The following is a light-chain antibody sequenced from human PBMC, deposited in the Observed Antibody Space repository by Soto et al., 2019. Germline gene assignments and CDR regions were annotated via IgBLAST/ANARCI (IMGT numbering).Light chain of an antibody. J-gene: IGLJ3*02. CDR3: ATWDDSLIGPV. CDR2: MNN. Sequence: QSALTQPPSASGTPGQRVTISCSGSSSNIGINFISWYQQLPGTAPKLLIYMNNERPSGVPDRFSGSKSGTSASLAISGLRSEDEADYYCATWDDSLIGPVFGGGTKVTVL. V-gene: IGLV1-47*01. CDR1: SSNIGINF.